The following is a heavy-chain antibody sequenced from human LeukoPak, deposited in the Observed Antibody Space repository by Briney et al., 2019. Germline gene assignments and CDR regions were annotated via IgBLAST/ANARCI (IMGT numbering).Heavy chain of an antibody. CDR2: IKEDGSEK. D-gene: IGHD1-14*01. CDR3: ARDSFETDIDY. J-gene: IGHJ4*02. CDR1: GFTFSSYW. Sequence: GGSLRLSCAASGFTFSSYWMSWVRQAPGKGLEWVANIKEDGSEKYYVESMKGRFTISRDNVKNSLYLQINSLRAEDTAAYYCARDSFETDIDYWGQGTLVTVSS. V-gene: IGHV3-7*01.